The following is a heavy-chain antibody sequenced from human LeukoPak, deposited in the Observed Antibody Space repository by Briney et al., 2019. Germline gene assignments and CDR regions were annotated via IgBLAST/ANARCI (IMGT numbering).Heavy chain of an antibody. CDR3: AKDGGLWVSAHWGDS. J-gene: IGHJ4*02. CDR1: GFTFNNYA. D-gene: IGHD7-27*01. V-gene: IGHV3-23*01. CDR2: ITTGGPNT. Sequence: GGSLRLSCAGSGFTFNNYAMSWVRQAPGKGLKWVSTITTGGPNTYYADSVKGRFTVSRDDSKNTLYLQMNSLRAEDTAVYYCAKDGGLWVSAHWGDSWGRGTLVTVSS.